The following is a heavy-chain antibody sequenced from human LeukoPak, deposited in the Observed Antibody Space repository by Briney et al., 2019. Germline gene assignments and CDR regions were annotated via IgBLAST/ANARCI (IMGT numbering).Heavy chain of an antibody. V-gene: IGHV4-34*01. D-gene: IGHD6-13*01. Sequence: PSDTLSLTCAVYGGSFSGYYWSWIRQPQGKGLEWIGEINHSGSTNYNPSLKSRVTISVDTSKNQFSLKLSSVTAADTAVYYCARGLLIAAGNWFDPGGQGTLVTVSS. CDR2: INHSGST. CDR1: GGSFSGYY. CDR3: ARGLLIAAGNWFDP. J-gene: IGHJ5*02.